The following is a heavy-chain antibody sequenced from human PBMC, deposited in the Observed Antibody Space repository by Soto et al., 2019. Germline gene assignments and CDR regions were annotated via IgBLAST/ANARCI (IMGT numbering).Heavy chain of an antibody. J-gene: IGHJ4*02. CDR1: GLTFRAFS. Sequence: EVQLLESGGGLVQPGGSLRLSCAASGLTFRAFSMSWVRRPPGKGLEWVSGISGSGGSTYYADSVKGRFTISRDSSSNTLYLQMSSLRAEYTAVYYCAKSRGDSWYLYYYDYWGQGTLVTVSS. V-gene: IGHV3-23*01. CDR2: ISGSGGST. CDR3: AKSRGDSWYLYYYDY. D-gene: IGHD5-12*01.